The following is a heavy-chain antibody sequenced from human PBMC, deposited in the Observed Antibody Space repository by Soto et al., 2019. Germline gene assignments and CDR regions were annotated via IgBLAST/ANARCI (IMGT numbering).Heavy chain of an antibody. CDR2: INHSGST. V-gene: IGHV4-34*01. Sequence: PSETLSLTCAVYGGSFSGYYWSWIRQPPGKGLEWIGEINHSGSTNYNPSLKSRVTISVDTSKNQFSLKLSSVTAADTAVYYCASGDSSSSSIAAAGLFYYWGQGTLVTVSS. D-gene: IGHD6-13*01. CDR3: ASGDSSSSSIAAAGLFYY. J-gene: IGHJ4*02. CDR1: GGSFSGYY.